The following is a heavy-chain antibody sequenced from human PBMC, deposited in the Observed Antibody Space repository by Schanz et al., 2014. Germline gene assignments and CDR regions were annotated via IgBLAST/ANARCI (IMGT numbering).Heavy chain of an antibody. V-gene: IGHV3-30*03. CDR1: GITLSGYG. J-gene: IGHJ4*02. CDR3: ARDGDFDY. CDR2: ISFDGRNT. Sequence: VQLVESGGGLVQPGRSLRLSCAASGITLSGYGLHWVRQAPGKGLEWVGFISFDGRNTGYADSVKGRFTISRDNSKNTLFLQMSSLRAEDTAVYYCARDGDFDYWGQGTLVTVSS.